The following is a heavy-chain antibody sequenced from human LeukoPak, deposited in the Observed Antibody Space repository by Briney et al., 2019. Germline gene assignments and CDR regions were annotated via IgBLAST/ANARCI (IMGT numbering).Heavy chain of an antibody. Sequence: GGSLRLSCTASGFTFGDYAMSWFRQAPGKGLEWVGFIRSKAYGGTTEYAASVKGRFTISRDDSKSIAYLQMNSLKTEDTAVYYCTRGFDPIAAAGLGWYYFDYWGQGTLVTVSS. D-gene: IGHD6-13*01. CDR3: TRGFDPIAAAGLGWYYFDY. CDR2: IRSKAYGGTT. CDR1: GFTFGDYA. J-gene: IGHJ4*02. V-gene: IGHV3-49*03.